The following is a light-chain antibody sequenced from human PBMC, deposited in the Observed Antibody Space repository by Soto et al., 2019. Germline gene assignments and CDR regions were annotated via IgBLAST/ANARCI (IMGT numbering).Light chain of an antibody. CDR3: QQYNSYPWT. CDR1: QSISVW. Sequence: DIQMTQSPSTLSASVGDRVTITCRASQSISVWLAWYQQKAGKAPNLLIYKASRLESGVPSRLSGSGSETEFTLTSSGLQPGDSATYYCQQYNSYPWTFGQGTKVDI. CDR2: KAS. V-gene: IGKV1-5*03. J-gene: IGKJ1*01.